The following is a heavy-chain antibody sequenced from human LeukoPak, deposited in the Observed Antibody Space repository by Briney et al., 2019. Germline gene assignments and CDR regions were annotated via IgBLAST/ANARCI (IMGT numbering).Heavy chain of an antibody. J-gene: IGHJ4*02. Sequence: GGSLRLSCVASGFIFSNAWMSWVRQAPGKGLEWVGRIKSKTDGGTTDYAAPVKGRFTISRDDSKNTLYLQMNSLKVEDTDVYFCTTDGRFGRFDYWGQGTLVTVSS. CDR1: GFIFSNAW. D-gene: IGHD2-15*01. CDR3: TTDGRFGRFDY. V-gene: IGHV3-15*01. CDR2: IKSKTDGGTT.